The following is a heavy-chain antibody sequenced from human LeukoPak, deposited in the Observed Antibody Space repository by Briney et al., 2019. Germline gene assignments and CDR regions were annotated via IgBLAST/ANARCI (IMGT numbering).Heavy chain of an antibody. V-gene: IGHV1-46*01. D-gene: IGHD3-22*01. CDR3: AKGEYYYESSGYYSSY. CDR2: INPSGGST. CDR1: GYTFTSYY. J-gene: IGHJ4*02. Sequence: ASVKVSCKASGYTFTSYYMHWVRQAPGQGLEWMGIINPSGGSTSYAQKFQGRVTMTRDTSTSTVYMELSSLRSEDTAVYYCAKGEYYYESSGYYSSYWGQGTLVTVSS.